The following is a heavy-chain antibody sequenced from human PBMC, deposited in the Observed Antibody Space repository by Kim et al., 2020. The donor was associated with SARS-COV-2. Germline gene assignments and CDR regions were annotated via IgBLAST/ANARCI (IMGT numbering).Heavy chain of an antibody. Sequence: GESLKISCKGSGYSFTSYWIGWVRQMPGKGLEWMGIIYPGDSDTRYSPSFQGQVTISADKSISTAYLQWSSLKASDTAMYYCARQGDPRRGYSYGPNYYYYGMDVWGQGTTVTVSS. CDR1: GYSFTSYW. CDR3: ARQGDPRRGYSYGPNYYYYGMDV. D-gene: IGHD5-18*01. J-gene: IGHJ6*02. CDR2: IYPGDSDT. V-gene: IGHV5-51*01.